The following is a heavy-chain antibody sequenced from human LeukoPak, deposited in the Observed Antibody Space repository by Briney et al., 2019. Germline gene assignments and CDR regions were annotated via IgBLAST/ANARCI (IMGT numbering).Heavy chain of an antibody. CDR2: IIPIFGTA. Sequence: GASVKVSCKASGGTFSSYAISWVRQAPGQGLEWMGGIIPIFGTANYAQKFQGRVTITADESTSTAHMELSSLRSEDTAVYYCARDFYSGSYYFDYWGQGTLVTVSS. D-gene: IGHD1-26*01. CDR3: ARDFYSGSYYFDY. V-gene: IGHV1-69*13. J-gene: IGHJ4*02. CDR1: GGTFSSYA.